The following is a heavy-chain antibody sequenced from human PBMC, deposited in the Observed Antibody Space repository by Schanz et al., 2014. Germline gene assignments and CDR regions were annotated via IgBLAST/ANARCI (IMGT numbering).Heavy chain of an antibody. V-gene: IGHV1-69*02. D-gene: IGHD4-17*01. J-gene: IGHJ4*02. CDR2: IIPILGIA. CDR1: GGTFNSYT. Sequence: VQLVQSGAEVKKPGSSVKVSCTASGGTFNSYTINWVRQAPGQGLEWMGRIIPILGIANYAQKFQGRVTITADRSTSTAYMELSSLRSEDTAVYYCARGYGDSPTDFWGQGTLVTVSS. CDR3: ARGYGDSPTDF.